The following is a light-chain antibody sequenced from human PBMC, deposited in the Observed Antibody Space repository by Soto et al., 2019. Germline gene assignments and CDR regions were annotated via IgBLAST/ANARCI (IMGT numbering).Light chain of an antibody. V-gene: IGKV1-17*01. CDR2: AAS. J-gene: IGKJ1*01. CDR3: QQHHSHPQT. CDR1: QDIREE. Sequence: DIQMTQSPSSLAASLGDRVTTTCRASQDIREELGRFQQKPGKAPNRLIYAASSLQSGVPSRFSGSGSGTDFTLTISSLQPEDFATYHCQQHHSHPQTFGQGTRMDI.